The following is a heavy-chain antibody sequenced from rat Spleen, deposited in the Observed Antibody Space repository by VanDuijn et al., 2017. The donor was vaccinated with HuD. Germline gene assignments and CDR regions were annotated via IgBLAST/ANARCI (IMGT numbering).Heavy chain of an antibody. J-gene: IGHJ2*01. CDR3: ARSRTLRGYYFDY. Sequence: EVQLVESGGGLVQPGRSLKLSCAASGFTFSSFPMAWVRQAPKKGLEWVAYISSGGGGIYYRDSVRGRFTISRDDARSTLYLQTDSLRSEDTALYYCARSRTLRGYYFDYWGQGVMVTVSS. D-gene: IGHD3-1*01. CDR2: ISSGGGGI. CDR1: GFTFSSFP. V-gene: IGHV5-25*01.